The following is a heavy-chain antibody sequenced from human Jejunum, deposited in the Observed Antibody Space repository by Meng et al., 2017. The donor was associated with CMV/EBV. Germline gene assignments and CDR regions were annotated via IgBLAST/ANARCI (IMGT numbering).Heavy chain of an antibody. CDR3: ARAPTARRHYFDY. J-gene: IGHJ4*02. CDR1: EFTFSKFV. Sequence: SEFTFSKFVLNWVRQAPGKGLEWISAISGSGGRPYYAGSVKGRFSVSRDNSKNTVYLQMNSLRADDTAVYFCARAPTARRHYFDYWGQGTLVTVSS. CDR2: ISGSGGRP. V-gene: IGHV3-23*01.